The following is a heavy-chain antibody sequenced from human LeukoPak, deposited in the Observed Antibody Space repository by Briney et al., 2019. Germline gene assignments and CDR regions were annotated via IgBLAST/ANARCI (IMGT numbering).Heavy chain of an antibody. D-gene: IGHD3-22*01. J-gene: IGHJ5*02. CDR1: GGSISSGGYS. V-gene: IGHV4-30-2*05. CDR2: IYYSGST. CDR3: ASGRYYYDSSGYENNWFDP. Sequence: SETLSLTCAVSGGSISSGGYSWSWIRQPPGKGLEWIGYIYYSGSTYYNQSLKSRVTISVDTSKNQFSLRLSSVTAADTAVYYCASGRYYYDSSGYENNWFDPWGQGTLVTVSS.